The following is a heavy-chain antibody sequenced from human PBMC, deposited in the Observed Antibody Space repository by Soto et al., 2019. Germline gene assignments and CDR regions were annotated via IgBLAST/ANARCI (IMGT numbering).Heavy chain of an antibody. CDR2: FDPEDGET. D-gene: IGHD6-13*01. CDR3: ATKSHRSSWYVEFDY. J-gene: IGHJ4*02. CDR1: GYTLTELS. V-gene: IGHV1-24*01. Sequence: ASVKVSCKVSGYTLTELSMHWVRQAPGKGLEWMGGFDPEDGETIYAQKFQGRVTMTEDTSTDTAYMELSSLRSEDTAVYYCATKSHRSSWYVEFDYWGQGTLVTVSS.